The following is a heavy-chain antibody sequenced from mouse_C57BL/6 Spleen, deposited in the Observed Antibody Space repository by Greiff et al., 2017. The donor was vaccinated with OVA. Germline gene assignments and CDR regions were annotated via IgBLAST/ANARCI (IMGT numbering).Heavy chain of an antibody. CDR1: GYTFTDYN. D-gene: IGHD1-1*01. CDR2: INPNNGGT. Sequence: VQLQQSGPELVKPGASVKIPCKASGYTFTDYNMDWVKQSHGKSLEWIGDINPNNGGTIYNQKFKGKATLTVDKSSSTAYMELRSLTSEDTAVYYCARSVLRSWGAMDYWGQGTSVTVSS. J-gene: IGHJ4*01. CDR3: ARSVLRSWGAMDY. V-gene: IGHV1-18*01.